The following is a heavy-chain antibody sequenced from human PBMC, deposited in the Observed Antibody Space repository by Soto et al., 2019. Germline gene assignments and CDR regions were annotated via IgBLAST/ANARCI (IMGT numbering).Heavy chain of an antibody. Sequence: ASVKVSCKASGYTFTSYGISWVRQAPGQGLEWMGWISAYNGNTNYAQKLQGRVTMTTDTSTSTAYMELRSLRSDDTAVYYCARDRLTPYSGSYYFDYWGQGTLVTVSS. CDR3: ARDRLTPYSGSYYFDY. CDR2: ISAYNGNT. D-gene: IGHD1-26*01. J-gene: IGHJ4*02. V-gene: IGHV1-18*01. CDR1: GYTFTSYG.